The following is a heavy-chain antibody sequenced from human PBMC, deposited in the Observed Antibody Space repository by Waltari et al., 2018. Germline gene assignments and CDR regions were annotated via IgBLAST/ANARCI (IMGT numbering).Heavy chain of an antibody. CDR1: GISFGDYV. V-gene: IGHV3-49*04. CDR3: TRNVFSDY. Sequence: EVQLVESGGGLVQPGQSLRLSCTTSGISFGDYVMTWVRQAPGQGLEWVGFIRNQAYGGTAEYAASVKGRFTISRDDSKGNVYLEMNSLRTEDTAVYFCTRNVFSDYWGQGSLVTVSS. J-gene: IGHJ4*02. CDR2: IRNQAYGGTA.